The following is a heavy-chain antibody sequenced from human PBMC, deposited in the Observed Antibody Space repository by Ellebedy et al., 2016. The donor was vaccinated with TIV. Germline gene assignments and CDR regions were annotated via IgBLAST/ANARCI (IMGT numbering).Heavy chain of an antibody. CDR2: INPSGGST. D-gene: IGHD5-18*01. J-gene: IGHJ6*02. CDR3: ARGEWAGMVTYYGMDV. Sequence: AASVKVSCKASGYTFTSYHMHWVRPAPGQGLEWLGIINPSGGSTRSAPKFQGRITMTRDRSTSTVYMELSSLRSEDTAVYYCARGEWAGMVTYYGMDVWGQGTTVTVSS. CDR1: GYTFTSYH. V-gene: IGHV1-46*01.